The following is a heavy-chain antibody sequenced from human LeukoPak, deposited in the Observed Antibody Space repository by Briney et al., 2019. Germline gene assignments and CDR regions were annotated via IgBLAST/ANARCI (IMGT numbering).Heavy chain of an antibody. D-gene: IGHD5/OR15-5a*01. CDR2: IIPIFGTA. CDR3: ARDQSSVYAFDI. CDR1: GGTFSSYA. Sequence: SVKVSCKASGGTFSSYAISWVRQAPGQGLEWMGGIIPIFGTANYAQKFQGRVTITADESTSTAYMELSSLRSEDTAVYYCARDQSSVYAFDIWGQGTMVTVSP. J-gene: IGHJ3*02. V-gene: IGHV1-69*01.